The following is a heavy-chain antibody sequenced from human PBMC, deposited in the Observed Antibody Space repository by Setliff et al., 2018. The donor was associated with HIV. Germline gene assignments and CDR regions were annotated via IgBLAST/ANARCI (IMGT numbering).Heavy chain of an antibody. CDR1: GFTFGDYA. CDR3: TRLWFGELLSIDY. D-gene: IGHD3-10*01. J-gene: IGHJ4*02. V-gene: IGHV3-15*01. Sequence: GGSLRLSCTTSGFTFGDYAMTWVRQAPGKGLEWVGRIKSKTDGGTTDYAAPVKGRFTISRDDSKNTLYLQMNSLKTEDTAVYYCTRLWFGELLSIDYWGQGTLVTVSS. CDR2: IKSKTDGGTT.